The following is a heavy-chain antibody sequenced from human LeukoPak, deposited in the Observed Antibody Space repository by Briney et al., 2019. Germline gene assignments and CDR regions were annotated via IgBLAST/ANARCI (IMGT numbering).Heavy chain of an antibody. Sequence: PGGSLRLSCAASGFTFSDYYMSWVRQAPGKGLEWVAVISYDGSNKYYADSVKGRFTISRDNSKNTLYLQMNSLRAEDTAVYYCAKDQGPMVRDYYFDYWGQGTLVTVSS. CDR1: GFTFSDYY. J-gene: IGHJ4*02. V-gene: IGHV3-30*18. CDR2: ISYDGSNK. D-gene: IGHD3-10*01. CDR3: AKDQGPMVRDYYFDY.